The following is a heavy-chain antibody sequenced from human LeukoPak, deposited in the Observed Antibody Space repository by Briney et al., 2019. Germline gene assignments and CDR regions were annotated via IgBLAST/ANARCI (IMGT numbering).Heavy chain of an antibody. CDR1: GFAISTYA. Sequence: NAGGSLRLSCAASGFAISTYAMAWVRQAPGKGLEWISSLSSGRSPSYSDSLEGRLTMSSDNARNTLYLQMDNLRGEDTAMYYCARQLGYCAAGTCYFDSWGHGTQVTVSS. V-gene: IGHV3-69-1*01. CDR3: ARQLGYCAAGTCYFDS. J-gene: IGHJ4*01. D-gene: IGHD2-8*02. CDR2: LSSGRSP.